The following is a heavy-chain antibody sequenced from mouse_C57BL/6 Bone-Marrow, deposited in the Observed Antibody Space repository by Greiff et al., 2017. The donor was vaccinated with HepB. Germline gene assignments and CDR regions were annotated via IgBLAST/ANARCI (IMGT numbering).Heavy chain of an antibody. CDR2: IDPEDGET. V-gene: IGHV14-2*01. CDR1: GFNIKDYY. D-gene: IGHD2-4*01. Sequence: VQLQQSGAELVKPGASVKLSCTASGFNIKDYYMHWVKQRTEQGLEWIGRIDPEDGETKYAPKFQGKATITADTSSNTAYLQLSSLTSEDTAVYYCARRYDYLGYFDVWGTGTTVTVSS. J-gene: IGHJ1*03. CDR3: ARRYDYLGYFDV.